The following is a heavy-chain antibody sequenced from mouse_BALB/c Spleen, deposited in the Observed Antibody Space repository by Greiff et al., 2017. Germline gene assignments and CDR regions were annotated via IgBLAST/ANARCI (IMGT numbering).Heavy chain of an antibody. D-gene: IGHD2-14*01. CDR3: ARKVRLYFDY. CDR2: INPSTGYT. CDR1: GYTFTSYW. V-gene: IGHV1-7*01. Sequence: QVQLKQSGAELAKPGASVKMSCKASGYTFTSYWMHWVKQRPGQGLEWIGYINPSTGYTEYNQKFKDKATLTADKSSSTAYMQLSSLTSEDSAVYYCARKVRLYFDYWGQGTTLTVSS. J-gene: IGHJ2*01.